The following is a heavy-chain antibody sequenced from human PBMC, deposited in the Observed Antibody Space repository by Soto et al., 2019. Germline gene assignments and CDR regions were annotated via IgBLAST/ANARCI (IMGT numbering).Heavy chain of an antibody. CDR1: GYSFTSHF. V-gene: IGHV1-3*04. CDR3: ARDRYYYYDTSGYYSY. Sequence: QVQLVQSGAEVKKPGASMTVSCRTSGYSFTSHFIHWVRQAPGQRLEWMGWINTGNGNTRYSENLEGRVTITRATSASTVYMELSSLRSEDTAVYYCARDRYYYYDTSGYYSYWGQGTLVTVSS. D-gene: IGHD3-22*01. CDR2: INTGNGNT. J-gene: IGHJ4*02.